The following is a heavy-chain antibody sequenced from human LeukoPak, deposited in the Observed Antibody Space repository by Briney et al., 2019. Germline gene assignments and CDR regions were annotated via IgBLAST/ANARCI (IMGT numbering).Heavy chain of an antibody. J-gene: IGHJ3*02. CDR1: GGTFSSYA. V-gene: IGHV1-69*04. Sequence: ASVKVPCKASGGTFSSYAISWVRQAPGQGLEWMGRIIPILGIANYAQKFQGRVTITADKSTSTAYMELSSLRSEDTAVYYCARGGVAVAGTLGAFDIWGQGTMVTVSS. CDR3: ARGGVAVAGTLGAFDI. CDR2: IIPILGIA. D-gene: IGHD6-19*01.